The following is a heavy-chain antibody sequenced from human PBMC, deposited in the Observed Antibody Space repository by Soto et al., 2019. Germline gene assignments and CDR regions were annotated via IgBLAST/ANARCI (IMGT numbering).Heavy chain of an antibody. D-gene: IGHD4-17*01. CDR3: ARSQTMVTSYDY. J-gene: IGHJ4*02. V-gene: IGHV4-30-2*01. CDR1: GGSISSGGYS. CDR2: IYHSGST. Sequence: SETLSLTCAVSGGSISSGGYSWSWIRQPPGKGLEWIGYIYHSGSTYYNPSLKSRVTISVDRSKNQFSLKLSSVTAADTAVYYCARSQTMVTSYDYWGQGTLVTVSS.